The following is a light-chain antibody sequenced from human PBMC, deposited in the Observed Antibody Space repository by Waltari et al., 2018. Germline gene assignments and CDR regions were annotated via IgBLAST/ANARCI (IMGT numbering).Light chain of an antibody. CDR1: QSVSSN. CDR2: GAY. CDR3: QQYNNWL. V-gene: IGKV3-15*01. J-gene: IGKJ2*01. Sequence: EIVMTQSPATLSVSPGERATLPCRASQSVSSNLAWYQQKPGQAHRLLIYGAYTRATGIPARFSGSGSGTEFTRTISSLQSEDFAVYDCQQYNNWLFGQGTKLEIK.